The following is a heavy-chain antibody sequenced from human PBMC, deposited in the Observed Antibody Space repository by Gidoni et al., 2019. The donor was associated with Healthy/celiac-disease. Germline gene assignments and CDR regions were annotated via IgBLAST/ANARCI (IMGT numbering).Heavy chain of an antibody. CDR2: IYTSGST. Sequence: QVQLQESGPGLVQPSQTLSLTCTVSGGSISSGSYYWSWIRQPAVKVLEWIGRIYTSGSTNYNPSLKSRVTISVDTSKNQFSLKLSSVTAADTAVYYCARSSSGWYYFDYWGQGTLVTVSS. CDR3: ARSSSGWYYFDY. CDR1: GGSISSGSYY. V-gene: IGHV4-61*02. D-gene: IGHD6-19*01. J-gene: IGHJ4*02.